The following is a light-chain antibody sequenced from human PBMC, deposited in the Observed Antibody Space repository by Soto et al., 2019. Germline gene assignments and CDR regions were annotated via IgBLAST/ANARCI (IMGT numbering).Light chain of an antibody. Sequence: DIVMTQSPEYLAVSLGERATINCKSSQNVLYSSNNRNLIAWYQQKPGQPPKLLIYWASTRESGVPDRFSGSGCCRDVSLTISSMQDDDVAVYYYQQYYSPPRYTFGQGTRLEIK. CDR3: QQYYSPPRYT. J-gene: IGKJ2*01. CDR1: QNVLYSSNNRNL. V-gene: IGKV4-1*01. CDR2: WAS.